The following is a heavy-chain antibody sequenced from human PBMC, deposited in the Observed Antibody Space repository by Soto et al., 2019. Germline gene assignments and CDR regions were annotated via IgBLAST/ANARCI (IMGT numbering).Heavy chain of an antibody. CDR1: GYTLAELS. Sequence: GASVKVSCKVSGYTLAELSMHWVRQAPGKGLEWMGGFDPEDGETIYAQKFQGRVTMTEDTSTDTAYMELSSLRSEDTAVYYCATAIRFLEWPDAFDIWGQGTIVTVSS. J-gene: IGHJ3*02. D-gene: IGHD3-3*01. V-gene: IGHV1-24*01. CDR2: FDPEDGET. CDR3: ATAIRFLEWPDAFDI.